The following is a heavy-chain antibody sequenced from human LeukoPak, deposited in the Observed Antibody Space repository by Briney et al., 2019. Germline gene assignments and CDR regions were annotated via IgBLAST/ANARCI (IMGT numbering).Heavy chain of an antibody. J-gene: IGHJ6*03. Sequence: GVSLRLSCAASGFAFSSFAIGWVRQSPGKGLEWLSTINGGGNTTFYADSVKGRFTISRDNSKNTLYLHKDSLRPDDPALYYCTKELHVAVAVADYYYFYMDVWGRGTAVTVSS. CDR1: GFAFSSFA. CDR2: INGGGNTT. V-gene: IGHV3-23*01. D-gene: IGHD6-19*01. CDR3: TKELHVAVAVADYYYFYMDV.